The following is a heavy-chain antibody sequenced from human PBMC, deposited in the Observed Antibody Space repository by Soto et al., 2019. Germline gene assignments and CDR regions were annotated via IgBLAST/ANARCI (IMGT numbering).Heavy chain of an antibody. J-gene: IGHJ5*02. CDR3: AKDLVQLERRSYNWFDP. CDR1: GFTFSSYA. CDR2: ISGSGGST. D-gene: IGHD1-1*01. V-gene: IGHV3-23*01. Sequence: GGSLRLSCAASGFTFSSYAMSWVRQAPGKGLEWVSAISGSGGSTYYADSVKGRFTISRDNSKNTLYLQMNSLRAEDTAVYYCAKDLVQLERRSYNWFDPWGQGTLVTVSS.